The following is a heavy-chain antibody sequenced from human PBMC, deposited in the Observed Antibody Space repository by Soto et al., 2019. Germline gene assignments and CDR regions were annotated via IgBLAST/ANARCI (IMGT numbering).Heavy chain of an antibody. J-gene: IGHJ4*02. V-gene: IGHV3-53*01. Sequence: EVQLVESGGGLIQPGGSLRLSCAASGFTVSSNYMSWVRQAPGKGLEWVSVIYSGGSTYYADSVKGRFTISRDNSKNTLYLQMNSLRAEDTAVYYCASRGRAAAGTGELGYWGQGTLVTVSS. D-gene: IGHD6-13*01. CDR1: GFTVSSNY. CDR3: ASRGRAAAGTGELGY. CDR2: IYSGGST.